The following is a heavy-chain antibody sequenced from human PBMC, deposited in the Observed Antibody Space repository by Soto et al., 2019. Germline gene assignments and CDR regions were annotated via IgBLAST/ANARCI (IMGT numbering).Heavy chain of an antibody. J-gene: IGHJ4*02. D-gene: IGHD6-6*01. Sequence: SETLSLTCAVYGGSFSGYYWSWIRQPPGKGLEWIGEINHSGSTNYNPSLKSRVTISVDTSKNQFSLKLSSVTAADTAVYYCARCKQLLDYWGQGTLVTVSS. CDR1: GGSFSGYY. CDR2: INHSGST. CDR3: ARCKQLLDY. V-gene: IGHV4-34*01.